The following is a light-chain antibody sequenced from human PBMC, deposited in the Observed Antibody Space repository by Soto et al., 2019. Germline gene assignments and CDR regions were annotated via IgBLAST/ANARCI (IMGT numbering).Light chain of an antibody. CDR2: GAS. CDR3: QQYQNLWT. CDR1: QSISSN. J-gene: IGKJ1*01. Sequence: EVVITQSPATLSLSPGERATLSCWASQSISSNLAWYQQKAGQAPRLLIDGASTRATGIPARFSGSGSGTDFTLTISGLQAEDFALCYCQQYQNLWTFGQGTKVDIK. V-gene: IGKV3-15*01.